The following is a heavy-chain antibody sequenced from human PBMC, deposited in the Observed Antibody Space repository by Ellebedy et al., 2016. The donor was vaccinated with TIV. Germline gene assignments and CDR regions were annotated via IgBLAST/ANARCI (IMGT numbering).Heavy chain of an antibody. CDR1: GGSISSYY. Sequence: SETLSLTCTVSGGSISSYYWSWIRQPPGKGLEWIGYIYYSGSTNYNPSLKSRVTISVDTSKNQFSLKLSSVTAADTAVYYCARTYSSSSNFDYWGQGTLVTVSS. D-gene: IGHD6-6*01. J-gene: IGHJ4*02. V-gene: IGHV4-59*01. CDR2: IYYSGST. CDR3: ARTYSSSSNFDY.